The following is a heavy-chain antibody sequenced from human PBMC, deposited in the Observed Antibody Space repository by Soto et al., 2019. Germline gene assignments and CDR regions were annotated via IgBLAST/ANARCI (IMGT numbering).Heavy chain of an antibody. CDR1: GGSISSYY. CDR2: IYFSGST. Sequence: QVQLQESGPGLVKPSETLSLTCTVSGGSISSYYWGWIRQPPGKGLEWIGYIYFSGSTSYSPSLKTRVTISVDTSKNHVSLRVRSVTAADTAVYYCARSRRDANNFATAIDYWGQGTLVTVSS. J-gene: IGHJ4*02. D-gene: IGHD2-2*01. V-gene: IGHV4-59*01. CDR3: ARSRRDANNFATAIDY.